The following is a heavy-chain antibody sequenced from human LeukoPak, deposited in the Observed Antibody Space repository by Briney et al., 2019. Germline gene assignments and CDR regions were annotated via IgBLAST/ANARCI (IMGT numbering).Heavy chain of an antibody. D-gene: IGHD1-26*01. CDR3: AKDQPRVGASDPFDY. V-gene: IGHV3-23*01. CDR2: ISGSGATT. Sequence: PGGSLRLSCAASGFTFSSCAMTWVRQAPGKGLEWVSSISGSGATTYYADSVKGRFTISRDNSNNTVCLQMNSLRAEDTAVYYCAKDQPRVGASDPFDYWGQGMQVGVSS. CDR1: GFTFSSCA. J-gene: IGHJ4*02.